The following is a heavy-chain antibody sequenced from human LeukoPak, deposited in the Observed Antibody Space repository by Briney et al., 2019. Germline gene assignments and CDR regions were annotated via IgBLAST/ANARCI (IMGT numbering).Heavy chain of an antibody. D-gene: IGHD3-3*01. CDR1: GFTFSRHG. V-gene: IGHV3-30*03. J-gene: IGHJ4*02. CDR3: ARDRAWNYFDY. CDR2: ISNDGSRK. Sequence: GGSLRLSCAPSGFTFSRHGMHWVRQAPGRGLEWVAIISNDGSRKYYAHSVEGRFTISRDNSKNTLYLQMDSLRAEDTAVYYCARDRAWNYFDYWGQGTLVTVSS.